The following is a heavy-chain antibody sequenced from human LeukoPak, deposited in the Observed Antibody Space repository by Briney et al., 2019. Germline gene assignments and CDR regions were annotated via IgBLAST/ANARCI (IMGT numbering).Heavy chain of an antibody. J-gene: IGHJ4*02. V-gene: IGHV4-39*07. CDR2: IYSSGTA. CDR1: GGSISSGTYY. CDR3: ARGHYYDSSGYQFDY. Sequence: SETLSLTCTVSGGSISSGTYYWGWIRQPPGKGLEWIGSIYSSGTAYYIPSLKSRVTISVDTSKNQFSLKLSSVTAADTAVYYCARGHYYDSSGYQFDYWGQGTLVTVSS. D-gene: IGHD3-22*01.